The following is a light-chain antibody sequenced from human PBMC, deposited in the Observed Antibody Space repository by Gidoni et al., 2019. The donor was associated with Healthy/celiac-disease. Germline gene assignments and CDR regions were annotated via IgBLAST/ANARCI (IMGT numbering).Light chain of an antibody. CDR1: QGIRSW. V-gene: IGKV1-12*01. CDR2: AAS. CDR3: RQANSFPLT. Sequence: DIKITQSPSSVSASVGARVTITCRASQGIRSWLAWYQQKPGKAPKLLIYAASSLQSGVPSRCSGSGSGTDFTLTISSLQPEDFATYYCRQANSFPLTFGGGTKVEIK. J-gene: IGKJ4*01.